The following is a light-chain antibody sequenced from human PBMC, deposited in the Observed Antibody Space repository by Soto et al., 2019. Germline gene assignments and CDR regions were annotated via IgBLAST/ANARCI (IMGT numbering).Light chain of an antibody. CDR3: QQRSNWPPEGT. CDR2: DAS. Sequence: VMTQSPATLSVSPGERATLSCRASETINNYLAWFQQKPGQAPRLLIYDASNRATGIPARFSGSGSGTDFTLTISSLEPEDFAVYYCQQRSNWPPEGTFGQGTKVDIK. CDR1: ETINNY. J-gene: IGKJ1*01. V-gene: IGKV3-11*01.